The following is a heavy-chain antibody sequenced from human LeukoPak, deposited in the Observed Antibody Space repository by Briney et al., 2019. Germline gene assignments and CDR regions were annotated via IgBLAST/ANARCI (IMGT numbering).Heavy chain of an antibody. J-gene: IGHJ4*02. CDR1: GFTFNYYA. D-gene: IGHD3-10*01. V-gene: IGHV3-21*01. Sequence: GGSLRLSCAASGFTFNYYAMTWVRRAPGKGLEWVSSISTRSTYIYYADSLRGRFTISRDNAKNSLYLQMNSLRAEDTAVYYCARDYYGSGSYVHWGQGTLVTVSS. CDR3: ARDYYGSGSYVH. CDR2: ISTRSTYI.